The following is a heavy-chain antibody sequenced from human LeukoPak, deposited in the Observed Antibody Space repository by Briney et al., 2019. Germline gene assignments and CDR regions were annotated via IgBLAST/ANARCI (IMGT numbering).Heavy chain of an antibody. CDR3: ARQGSSSSKKYYGY. V-gene: IGHV4-39*01. CDR2: FYYSRST. D-gene: IGHD6-6*01. CDR1: GGSISSSSYY. J-gene: IGHJ4*02. Sequence: PSETLSLTCTVSGGSISSSSYYWGWIRQPPGKGLGWIGSFYYSRSTYYHPSLKRRVTISVDTSKNQFSLTLSSVTAPDTAVYYCARQGSSSSKKYYGYWGQGTLVTVSS.